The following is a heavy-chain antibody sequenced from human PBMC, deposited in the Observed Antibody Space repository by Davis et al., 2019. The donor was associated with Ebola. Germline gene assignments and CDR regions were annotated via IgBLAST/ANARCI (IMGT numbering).Heavy chain of an antibody. V-gene: IGHV3-30*04. CDR1: GFTFSSYA. Sequence: GESLKISCAASGFTFSSYAMHWVRQAPGKGLEWVAVISYDGSNKYYADSVKGRFTISRDNSKNTLYLQMNSLRDEDTAVYYCACTIFGVVSSFDHWGQGTLVTVSS. J-gene: IGHJ4*02. CDR2: ISYDGSNK. D-gene: IGHD3-3*01. CDR3: ACTIFGVVSSFDH.